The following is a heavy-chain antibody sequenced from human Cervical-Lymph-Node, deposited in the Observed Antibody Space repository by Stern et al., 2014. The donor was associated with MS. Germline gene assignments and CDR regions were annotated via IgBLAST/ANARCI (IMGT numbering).Heavy chain of an antibody. D-gene: IGHD3-22*01. Sequence: QVQLVESGPGLVKPSETLSLTCTVSGGSINGYYWSWIRQPPGKGLEWIGYIYHTGSTNYNPSLKSRVTMSIDTSETPFSLQLSSVTAADTAIYVCARNFRPPVNYYEALHYWGQGRLVTVSS. V-gene: IGHV4-59*01. CDR1: GGSINGYY. CDR3: ARNFRPPVNYYEALHY. J-gene: IGHJ4*02. CDR2: IYHTGST.